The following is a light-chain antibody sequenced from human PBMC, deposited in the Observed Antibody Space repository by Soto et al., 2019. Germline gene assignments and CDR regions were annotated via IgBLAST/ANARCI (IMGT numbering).Light chain of an antibody. Sequence: DIQMTQSPSTLSASVGDRVTITCRASQSISYRLAWYQQKPGKAPKLLIYDASSLESGVPSTFSGSGSGTEFTLNITSLQPDDFETYYCQQYNSYSWTFVQGTKVDIK. CDR2: DAS. CDR3: QQYNSYSWT. V-gene: IGKV1-5*01. CDR1: QSISYR. J-gene: IGKJ1*01.